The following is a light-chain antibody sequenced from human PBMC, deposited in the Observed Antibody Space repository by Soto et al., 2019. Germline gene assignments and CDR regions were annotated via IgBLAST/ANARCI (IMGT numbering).Light chain of an antibody. Sequence: QSALTQPASVAGSPGQSITISCTGTSSDVGGYNYVSWYQQHPGKAPKLMIYDVSNRPSGVSNRFSGSKSGNTASLTVSGLQAEDEADYHCSSYTSSTTLVLGGGTKRTVL. CDR1: SSDVGGYNY. CDR3: SSYTSSTTLV. J-gene: IGLJ2*01. CDR2: DVS. V-gene: IGLV2-14*01.